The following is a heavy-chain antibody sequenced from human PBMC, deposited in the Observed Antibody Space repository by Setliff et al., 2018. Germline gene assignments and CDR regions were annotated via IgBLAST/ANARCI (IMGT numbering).Heavy chain of an antibody. V-gene: IGHV3-30*02. CDR3: VPGRGS. CDR1: GFVFSSYG. Sequence: GGSLRLSCGASGFVFSSYGLHWVRQAPGKGLEWVAYIHYEGGTAHYADSVRGRFTISRDNAKNTLFLHMNDLRAEDTAVFYCVPGRGSWGQGALVTVSS. CDR2: IHYEGGTA. J-gene: IGHJ5*02. D-gene: IGHD6-25*01.